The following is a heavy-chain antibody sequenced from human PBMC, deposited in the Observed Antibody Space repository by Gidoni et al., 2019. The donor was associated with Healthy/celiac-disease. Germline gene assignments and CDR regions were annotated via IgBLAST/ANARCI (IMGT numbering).Heavy chain of an antibody. D-gene: IGHD6-13*01. CDR3: ARSIAAAGTRWFDP. J-gene: IGHJ5*02. CDR1: GFTFSSYA. Sequence: EVQLLDSGGGLVQPGGSLRLSCAASGFTFSSYARRWVRQAPGKGLEWVSAISGSGGSTYYADSVKGRFTISRDNSKNTLYLQMNSLRAEDTAVYYCARSIAAAGTRWFDPWGQGTLVTVSS. CDR2: ISGSGGST. V-gene: IGHV3-23*01.